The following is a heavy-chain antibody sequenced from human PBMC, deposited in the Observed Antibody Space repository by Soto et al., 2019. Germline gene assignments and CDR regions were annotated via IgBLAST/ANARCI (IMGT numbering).Heavy chain of an antibody. V-gene: IGHV4-39*01. CDR1: GGSISSSSYY. CDR2: IYYSGST. CDR3: ARYRVDTAMTIFDF. J-gene: IGHJ4*02. D-gene: IGHD5-18*01. Sequence: PSETLSLTCTVSGGSISSSSYYWGWIRQPPGKGLEWIGSIYYSGSTYYNPSLKSRVTISVDTSKNQFSLKLSSVTAADTAVYYCARYRVDTAMTIFDFWGQGTLVTVSS.